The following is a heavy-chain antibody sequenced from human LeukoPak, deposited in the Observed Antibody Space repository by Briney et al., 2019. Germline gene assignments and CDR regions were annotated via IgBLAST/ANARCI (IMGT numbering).Heavy chain of an antibody. Sequence: PSETLSLTCTVSGGSISSSSYYWGWIRQPPGKGLEWIGSIYYSGSTYYNPSLKSRVTISVDTSKNQFSLKLSSVTAADTAVYYCARAACSSTSCYRGWFDPWGQGTLVTVSS. CDR2: IYYSGST. D-gene: IGHD2-2*02. CDR1: GGSISSSSYY. J-gene: IGHJ5*02. CDR3: ARAACSSTSCYRGWFDP. V-gene: IGHV4-39*07.